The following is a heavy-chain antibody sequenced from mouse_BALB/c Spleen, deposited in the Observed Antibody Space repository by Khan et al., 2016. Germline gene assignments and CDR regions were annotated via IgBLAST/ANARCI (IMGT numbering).Heavy chain of an antibody. V-gene: IGHV6-6*02. CDR2: IRLQSNNYAT. J-gene: IGHJ3*01. Sequence: EVKLEESGGGLVQPGGSMKLSCVASGFTFSNYWMNWVRQFPEKGLEWIAEIRLQSNNYATHYAESVKGRFTISRDDSKSSVYLQMNNLRPVDTGIYYCTRPFAYWGQGTLVTVSA. CDR1: GFTFSNYW. CDR3: TRPFAY.